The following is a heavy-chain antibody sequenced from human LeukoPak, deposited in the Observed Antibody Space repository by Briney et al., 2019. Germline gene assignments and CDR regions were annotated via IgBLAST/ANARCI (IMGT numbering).Heavy chain of an antibody. CDR1: GYTFTDYF. J-gene: IGHJ4*02. CDR3: ARDPAY. CDR2: INAGNGNT. V-gene: IGHV1/OR15-3*02. Sequence: GASVKVSCKASGYTFTDYFMNWMRQAPGQRLEWMGWINAGNGNTKYSQKLQGRVTITRDTSSSTAYMQLSSLRSEDTAVYYCARDPAYWGQGTLVTVSS.